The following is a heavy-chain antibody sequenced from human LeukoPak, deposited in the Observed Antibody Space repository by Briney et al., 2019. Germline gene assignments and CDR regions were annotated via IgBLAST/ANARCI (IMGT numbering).Heavy chain of an antibody. Sequence: GGSLRLSCAASGFTFSNAWMSWVRQAPGKGLEWVGRIKSDGGTTDYPAPVKGRFTISRDDSKNMLYLQMNSLKSEDTAVYFCTTDNMVHTSWVGYFQHWGQGTLVTVSS. CDR3: TTDNMVHTSWVGYFQH. CDR2: IKSDGGTT. CDR1: GFTFSNAW. J-gene: IGHJ1*01. V-gene: IGHV3-15*01. D-gene: IGHD4/OR15-4a*01.